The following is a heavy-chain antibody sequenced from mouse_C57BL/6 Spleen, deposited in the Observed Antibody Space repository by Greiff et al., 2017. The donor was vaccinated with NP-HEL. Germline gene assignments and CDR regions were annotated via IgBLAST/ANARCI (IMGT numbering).Heavy chain of an antibody. Sequence: VQLQQSGTVLARPGASVKMSCKTSGYTFTSYWMHWVKQRPGQGLEWIGAIYPGNSDTSYNQKFKGKAKLTAVTSASTAYMELSSLTNEDSAVYYCTSRVGLPGSSYVFAYWGQGTLVTVSA. CDR3: TSRVGLPGSSYVFAY. D-gene: IGHD1-1*01. CDR1: GYTFTSYW. V-gene: IGHV1-5*01. J-gene: IGHJ3*01. CDR2: IYPGNSDT.